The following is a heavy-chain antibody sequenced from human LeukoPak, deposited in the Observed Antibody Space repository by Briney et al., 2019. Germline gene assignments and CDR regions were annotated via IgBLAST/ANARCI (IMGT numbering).Heavy chain of an antibody. J-gene: IGHJ4*02. CDR2: INPHSGDT. CDR1: GYTFTDYY. CDR3: ARDYRHDNGDFLTY. V-gene: IGHV1-2*02. D-gene: IGHD4-17*01. Sequence: ASVKVSCKTSGYTFTDYYMHWVRQAPGQGLEWMGWINPHSGDTNYAQQFQGRVTMTRDTSISIAYMDLSRLMSDDTAVYYWARDYRHDNGDFLTYWGQGTLVTVSS.